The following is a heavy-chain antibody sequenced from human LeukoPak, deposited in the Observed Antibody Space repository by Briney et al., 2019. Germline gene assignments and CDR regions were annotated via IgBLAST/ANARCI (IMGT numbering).Heavy chain of an antibody. D-gene: IGHD3-10*01. CDR1: GYTFTSYD. CDR3: ARGRRGSGSYSRLTRFDP. CDR2: MNPNSGNT. V-gene: IGHV1-8*01. J-gene: IGHJ5*02. Sequence: GASVKVSCKASGYTFTSYDINWVRQATGQGLEWMGWMNPNSGNTGYAQKFQGRVTMTRNTSISTAYVELSSLRSEDTAVYYCARGRRGSGSYSRLTRFDPWGQGTLVTVSS.